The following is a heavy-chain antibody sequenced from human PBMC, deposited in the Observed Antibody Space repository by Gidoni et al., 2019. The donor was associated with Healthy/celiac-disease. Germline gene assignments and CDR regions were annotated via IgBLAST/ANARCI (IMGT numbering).Heavy chain of an antibody. J-gene: IGHJ5*02. CDR1: GSTCTSYG. D-gene: IGHD3-9*01. CDR3: ARSGSYFDWLDNWFDP. V-gene: IGHV1-18*01. CDR2: ISAYNGNT. Sequence: QVQLVQYGAEVKKPGASVKVSCKASGSTCTSYGIRWVRQAPGQGLEWMGWISAYNGNTNYAQKLQGRFTMTTDTSTSTAYMELRSLRSDDTAVYYCARSGSYFDWLDNWFDPWGQGTLVTVSS.